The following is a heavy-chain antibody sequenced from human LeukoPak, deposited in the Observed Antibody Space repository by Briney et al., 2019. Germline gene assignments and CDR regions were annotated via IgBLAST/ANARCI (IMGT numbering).Heavy chain of an antibody. D-gene: IGHD2-15*01. CDR3: ARDRFCSGGNCYSHFDY. Sequence: GGSLRLSCAASGFTFSSYSMMWVRQPPGKGLEWVSGMSSSGSSTYYADSVKGRFTISRDNSKNTVYLQMNSLRAEDTAVYYCARDRFCSGGNCYSHFDYWGQGTLVTVSS. V-gene: IGHV3-23*01. CDR1: GFTFSSYS. CDR2: MSSSGSST. J-gene: IGHJ4*02.